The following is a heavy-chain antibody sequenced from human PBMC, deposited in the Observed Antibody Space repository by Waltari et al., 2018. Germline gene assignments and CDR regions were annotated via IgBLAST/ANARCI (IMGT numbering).Heavy chain of an antibody. Sequence: EVQLVESGGGLIQPGGSLRLSCAASVFTVSSNYMSWVRQAPGKGLEWVSVIYSGGSTYYADSVKGRFTISRDNSKNTLYLQMNSLRAEDTAVYYCARAYGSGKNYFDYWGQGTLVTVSS. J-gene: IGHJ4*02. D-gene: IGHD3-10*01. CDR3: ARAYGSGKNYFDY. CDR1: VFTVSSNY. V-gene: IGHV3-53*01. CDR2: IYSGGST.